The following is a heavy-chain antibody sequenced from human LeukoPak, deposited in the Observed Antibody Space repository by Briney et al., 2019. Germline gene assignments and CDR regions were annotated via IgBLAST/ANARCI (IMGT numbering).Heavy chain of an antibody. CDR3: ASSEGIAAAGHFDY. Sequence: GSLRLSCAASGFTFSSYAMSWVRQAPGKGLEWIGEINHSGSTNYNPSLKSRVTITVDTSKNQFSLKLSSVTAADTAVYYCASSEGIAAAGHFDYWGQGTLVTVSS. D-gene: IGHD6-13*01. V-gene: IGHV4-34*01. J-gene: IGHJ4*02. CDR1: GFTFSSYA. CDR2: INHSGST.